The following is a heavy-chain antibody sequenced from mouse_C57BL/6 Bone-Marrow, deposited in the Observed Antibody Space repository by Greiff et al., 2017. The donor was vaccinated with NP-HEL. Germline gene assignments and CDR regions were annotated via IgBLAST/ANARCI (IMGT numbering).Heavy chain of an antibody. CDR1: GYTFTSHW. CDR2: IDPNSGGT. V-gene: IGHV1-72*01. J-gene: IGHJ1*03. Sequence: QVQLKQPGAELVKPGASVKLSCKASGYTFTSHWMHWVKQRPGRGLEWIGRIDPNSGGTKYNEKFKSKATLTVDKPSSTAYMQLSSLTSEDSAVYYCARSDGYYVPYWYFDVWGTGTTVTVSS. CDR3: ARSDGYYVPYWYFDV. D-gene: IGHD2-3*01.